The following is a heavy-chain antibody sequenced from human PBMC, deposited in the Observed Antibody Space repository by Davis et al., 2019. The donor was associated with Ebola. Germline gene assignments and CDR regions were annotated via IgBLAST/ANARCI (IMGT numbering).Heavy chain of an antibody. Sequence: GESLKISCQGSGYSFTSYWISWVRQMPGKGLEWMGRIDPSDSYTHYSPSFQGHVTISVDKSINTAYLQWNNLKTSDTAMYYCARPWVSNSWNDAFEIWGQGTMVTVSS. V-gene: IGHV5-10-1*01. CDR2: IDPSDSYT. CDR1: GYSFTSYW. CDR3: ARPWVSNSWNDAFEI. J-gene: IGHJ3*02. D-gene: IGHD1-1*01.